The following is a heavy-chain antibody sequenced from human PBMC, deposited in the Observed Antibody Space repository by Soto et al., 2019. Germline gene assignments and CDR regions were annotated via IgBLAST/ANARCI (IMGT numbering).Heavy chain of an antibody. CDR3: ARETVSDGYSYGWYWFDP. J-gene: IGHJ5*02. CDR2: IDYSGST. Sequence: SETLSLTCTVSGGSVSSGSYYWSWIRQPPGKGLEWIGYIDYSGSTNYNPSLKSRVTISVDTSKNQFSLKLSSVTAADTAVYYCARETVSDGYSYGWYWFDPWGQGTLVTVSS. V-gene: IGHV4-61*01. D-gene: IGHD5-18*01. CDR1: GGSVSSGSYY.